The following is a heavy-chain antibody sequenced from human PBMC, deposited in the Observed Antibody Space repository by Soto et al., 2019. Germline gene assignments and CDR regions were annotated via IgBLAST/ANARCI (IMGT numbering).Heavy chain of an antibody. CDR2: ISSSSSYT. V-gene: IGHV3-11*06. CDR1: GFTFSDYY. CDR3: ARGKVGQQLDY. J-gene: IGHJ4*02. Sequence: GGSLRLSCAASGFTFSDYYMSWIRQAPGKGLEWVSYISSSSSYTNYADSVKGRFTISRDNAKNSLYLQMNSLRAEDTAVHYCARGKVGQQLDYWGQGTLVTVSS. D-gene: IGHD6-13*01.